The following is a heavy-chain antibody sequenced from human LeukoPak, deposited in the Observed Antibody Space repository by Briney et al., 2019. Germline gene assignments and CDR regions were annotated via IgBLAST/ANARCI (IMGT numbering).Heavy chain of an antibody. CDR3: ARDLRGSCCYDY. Sequence: PSETLSLTCTVSGGSLNSYYWSWIRQPPGKGLEWIGYIYYSGSTNYNPSLKSRVTISVDTSKNQFSLKLSSVTAADTAVYYCARDLRGSCCYDYWGQGTLVTVSS. CDR1: GGSLNSYY. D-gene: IGHD2-15*01. CDR2: IYYSGST. J-gene: IGHJ4*02. V-gene: IGHV4-59*01.